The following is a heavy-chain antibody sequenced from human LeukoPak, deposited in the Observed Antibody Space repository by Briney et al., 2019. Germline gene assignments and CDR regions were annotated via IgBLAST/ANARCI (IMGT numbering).Heavy chain of an antibody. V-gene: IGHV3-74*01. CDR1: GFTFRSYW. CDR3: VRDGDDFSFDY. D-gene: IGHD4-11*01. Sequence: GGSLRLSCAASGFTFRSYWMHWVRQAPGKGLEWVSRVIRDGSFTNYADSAKGRFTISRDNAKNTLYLQMSSLRAEDTAVYFCVRDGDDFSFDYWGQGSLVTVSS. CDR2: VIRDGSFT. J-gene: IGHJ4*02.